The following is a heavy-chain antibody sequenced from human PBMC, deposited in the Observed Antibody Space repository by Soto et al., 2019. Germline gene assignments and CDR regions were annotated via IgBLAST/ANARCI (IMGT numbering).Heavy chain of an antibody. CDR1: GGSISSGDYY. CDR3: ARARTYLLETSWFDP. J-gene: IGHJ5*02. Sequence: PSETLSLTCTVSGGSISSGDYYWSWIRQPPGKGLEWIGYIYYSGSTYYNPSLKSRVSISIDTSKNQFSLKLSSVTAADTAVYYCARARTYLLETSWFDPWGQGTLATVSS. V-gene: IGHV4-30-4*01. D-gene: IGHD2-21*01. CDR2: IYYSGST.